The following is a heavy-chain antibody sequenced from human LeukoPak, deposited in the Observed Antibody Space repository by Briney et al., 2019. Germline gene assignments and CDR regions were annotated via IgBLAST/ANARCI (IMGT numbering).Heavy chain of an antibody. CDR1: GFPLSSYS. D-gene: IGHD2-15*01. CDR2: ISASGSAI. V-gene: IGHV3-48*01. Sequence: GGSLRLSCTASGFPLSSYSMNWIRQAPGKVLEWISYISASGSAIYYVDSVKGRVNVSRDNARNSLFLQMDSPRAEDTAVYYCVRVKGSYFDYWGPGTLVTVSS. J-gene: IGHJ4*02. CDR3: VRVKGSYFDY.